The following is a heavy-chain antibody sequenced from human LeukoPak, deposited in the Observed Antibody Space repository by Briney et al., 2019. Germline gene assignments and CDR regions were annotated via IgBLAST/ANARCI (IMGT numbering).Heavy chain of an antibody. CDR2: IYYSGST. V-gene: IGHV4-39*06. J-gene: IGHJ4*02. CDR1: GGSISSSSYY. Sequence: SETLSLTCTVSGGSISSSSYYWGWIRQPPGKGLEWIGSIYYSGSTYYNPSLKSRVTISVDTSKNQFALKLSSVTAADTAVYYCARGLTYYYDSSGYYNYWGQGTLVTVSS. D-gene: IGHD3-22*01. CDR3: ARGLTYYYDSSGYYNY.